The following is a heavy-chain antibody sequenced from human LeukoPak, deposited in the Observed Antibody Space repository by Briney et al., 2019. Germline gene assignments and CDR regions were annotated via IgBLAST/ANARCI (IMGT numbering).Heavy chain of an antibody. CDR1: GGSISSSNW. CDR3: ARAQGYSSGWYGTGFDY. CDR2: IYHSGST. Sequence: SETLSLTCAVSGGSISSSNWWSWVRQPPGKGLEWIGEIYHSGSTNYNPFLKSRVTVSVDKSKNQFSLKLSSVTAADTAVYYCARAQGYSSGWYGTGFDYWGQGTLVTVSS. V-gene: IGHV4-4*02. J-gene: IGHJ4*02. D-gene: IGHD6-19*01.